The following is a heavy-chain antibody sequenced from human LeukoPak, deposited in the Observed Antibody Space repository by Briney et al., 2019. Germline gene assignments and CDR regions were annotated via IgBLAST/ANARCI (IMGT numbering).Heavy chain of an antibody. V-gene: IGHV1-69*13. Sequence: SVKVSCKASGGTFSSYAISWVRQAPGQGLEWMGGIIPIFGTANYAQKFQGRVTITADETTSTAYMELSSLRSEDTAVYYCARDELGLGYCSGGSCYGMDVWGKGTTVTVSS. D-gene: IGHD2-15*01. CDR3: ARDELGLGYCSGGSCYGMDV. CDR1: GGTFSSYA. J-gene: IGHJ6*04. CDR2: IIPIFGTA.